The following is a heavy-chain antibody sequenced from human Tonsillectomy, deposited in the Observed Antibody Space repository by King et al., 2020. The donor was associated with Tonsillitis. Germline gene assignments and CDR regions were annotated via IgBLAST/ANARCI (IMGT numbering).Heavy chain of an antibody. J-gene: IGHJ4*02. D-gene: IGHD3-10*01. V-gene: IGHV3-23*04. CDR1: GFSFSSYA. Sequence: VQLVQSGGGSVQPGGSLRLSCAASGFSFSSYAMTWVRQAPGKGLEWASTISGSGDSTYYADSVKGRFTISRDNSKNTLYLQMNSLRAEDTAVYYCANDYYGSGSYSRFDYWGQGTLVTVSS. CDR3: ANDYYGSGSYSRFDY. CDR2: ISGSGDST.